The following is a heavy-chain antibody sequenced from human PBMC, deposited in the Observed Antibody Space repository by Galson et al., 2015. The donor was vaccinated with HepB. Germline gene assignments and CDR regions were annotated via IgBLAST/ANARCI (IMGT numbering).Heavy chain of an antibody. J-gene: IGHJ4*02. CDR1: GFTFSNYA. CDR3: AKDGRVSFDY. CDR2: ISGSGEST. V-gene: IGHV3-23*01. Sequence: SLRLSCAASGFTFSNYAMNWVRQAPGKGLEWVSSISGSGESTSYADSVNGRFTISRDNFENTLFLQMNSLRVEDTAVYYCAKDGRVSFDYWGQGALVTVSS. D-gene: IGHD2-15*01.